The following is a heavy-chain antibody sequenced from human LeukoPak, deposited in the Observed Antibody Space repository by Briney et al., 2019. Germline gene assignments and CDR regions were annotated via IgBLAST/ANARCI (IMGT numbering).Heavy chain of an antibody. CDR3: ARDDYYGSGSYFPFDY. CDR1: GGSISSYH. V-gene: IGHV4-59*12. Sequence: SETLSLTCTVSGGSISSYHWSWIRQPPGKGLEWIGSIYHSGSTYYNPSLKSRVTISVDTSENQFSLKLSSVTAADTAVYYCARDDYYGSGSYFPFDYWGHGTLVTVSS. D-gene: IGHD3-10*01. CDR2: IYHSGST. J-gene: IGHJ4*01.